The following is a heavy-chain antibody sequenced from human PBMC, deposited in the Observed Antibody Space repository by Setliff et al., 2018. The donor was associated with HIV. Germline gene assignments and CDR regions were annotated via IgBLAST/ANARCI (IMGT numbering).Heavy chain of an antibody. D-gene: IGHD3-16*01. Sequence: ASVKVSCKASGYTFSGYYIHWVRQAPGQGLEWMGWLNPRSGGSDYAQRLQGRVTMTRDTSISTAYMELSRLTSDDTAVYYCARGGGVTFYYYYYMDVWAKGTTVTVSS. CDR1: GYTFSGYY. J-gene: IGHJ6*03. V-gene: IGHV1-2*02. CDR2: LNPRSGGS. CDR3: ARGGGVTFYYYYYMDV.